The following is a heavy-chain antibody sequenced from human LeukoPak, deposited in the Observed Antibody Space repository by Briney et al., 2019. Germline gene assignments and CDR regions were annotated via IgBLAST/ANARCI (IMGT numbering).Heavy chain of an antibody. CDR2: IIPIFGTA. CDR3: ARWAGYNSDPFDY. Sequence: GASVKVSCKASGGTFSSYAISWVRQAPGQGLEWMGGIIPIFGTANYAQKFQGRVTITTDESTSTAYMELSSLRSEDTAVYYCARWAGYNSDPFDYWGQGTLVTVSS. D-gene: IGHD5-24*01. V-gene: IGHV1-69*05. J-gene: IGHJ4*02. CDR1: GGTFSSYA.